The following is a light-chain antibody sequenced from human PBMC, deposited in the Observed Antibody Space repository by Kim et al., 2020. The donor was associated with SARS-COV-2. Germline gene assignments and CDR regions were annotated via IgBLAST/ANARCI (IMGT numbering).Light chain of an antibody. CDR1: FSNIGAGYD. V-gene: IGLV1-40*01. CDR3: QSYDSSLNSYV. Sequence: QSVLTQPPSVSGAPGLRVTISCTGTFSNIGAGYDVHWYQQVPGAAPKLLIYGHTNRPSGVPDRFSGSKSDTSASLAITGLQPEDEADYYCQSYDSSLNSYVFGTGTKVTVL. CDR2: GHT. J-gene: IGLJ1*01.